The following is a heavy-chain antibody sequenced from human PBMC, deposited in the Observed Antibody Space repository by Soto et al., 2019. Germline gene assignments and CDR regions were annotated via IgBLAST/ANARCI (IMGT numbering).Heavy chain of an antibody. CDR2: ISSFSNYM. Sequence: PGGSLRLSCAVSGFTFNSYSMNWVRQAPGKGLEWVSSISSFSNYMYYTDSVKGRFTISRDNARNTLYLQMTSLRAEDTAVYYCAKVGTYYYGSGSYYNNWGQGTLVTVSS. J-gene: IGHJ4*02. CDR1: GFTFNSYS. V-gene: IGHV3-21*04. CDR3: AKVGTYYYGSGSYYNN. D-gene: IGHD3-10*01.